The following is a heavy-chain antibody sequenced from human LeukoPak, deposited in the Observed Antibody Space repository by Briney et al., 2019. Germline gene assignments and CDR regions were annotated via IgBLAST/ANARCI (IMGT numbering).Heavy chain of an antibody. V-gene: IGHV1-69*05. D-gene: IGHD3-22*01. CDR2: IIPIFGTT. J-gene: IGHJ4*02. Sequence: GASVKVSCKASGGTFSSYAISWVRQAPGQGLEWMGRIIPIFGTTNYAQKFQGRVTITTDESTSTAYMELISLISEDTALYYCARDRSSGYHFDYWGQRTLVTVSS. CDR1: GGTFSSYA. CDR3: ARDRSSGYHFDY.